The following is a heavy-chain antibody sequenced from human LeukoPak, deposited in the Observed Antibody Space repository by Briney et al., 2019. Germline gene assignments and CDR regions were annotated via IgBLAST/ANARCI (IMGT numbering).Heavy chain of an antibody. D-gene: IGHD3-10*01. J-gene: IGHJ4*02. CDR2: ISYDGSNK. CDR3: AKDRSGRYFDY. CDR1: GFTFSSYG. V-gene: IGHV3-30*18. Sequence: GGSLRLSCAASGFTFSSYGMHWVRQAPGKGLEWVAVISYDGSNKYYADSVKGRFTISRDNSRNTLYLQMNSLRAEDTAVYYCAKDRSGRYFDYWGQGTLVTVSS.